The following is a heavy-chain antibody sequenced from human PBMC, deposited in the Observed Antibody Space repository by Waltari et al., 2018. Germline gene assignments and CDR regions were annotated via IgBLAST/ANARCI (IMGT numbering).Heavy chain of an antibody. CDR2: SSGEAENS. V-gene: IGHV3-23*04. Sequence: EVQLVESGGRSVQPGESLRLSCVVSGFRFTNHGMSWVRQAPGKGLWWVSGSSGEAENSYYADSEKGRFTISRDNSRNTLFIEMESLRVEDTAVYFCTKDEGYGGTDGHFRHWGQGTLVSVSS. CDR3: TKDEGYGGTDGHFRH. J-gene: IGHJ1*01. D-gene: IGHD5-18*01. CDR1: GFRFTNHG.